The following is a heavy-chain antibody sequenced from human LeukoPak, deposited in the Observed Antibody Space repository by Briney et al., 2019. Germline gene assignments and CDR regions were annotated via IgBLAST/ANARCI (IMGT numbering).Heavy chain of an antibody. CDR3: ARGDSSGYPDH. CDR2: IYHSGST. CDR1: GGSISSSNW. J-gene: IGHJ4*02. D-gene: IGHD3-22*01. Sequence: PSETLSLTCTVSGGSISSSNWWSWVRQPPGKGLEWIGEIYHSGSTNYNPSVKSRLTISVDKSKNQFSLKLSSVTAADTAVYYCARGDSSGYPDHWGQRTLVTVSS. V-gene: IGHV4-4*02.